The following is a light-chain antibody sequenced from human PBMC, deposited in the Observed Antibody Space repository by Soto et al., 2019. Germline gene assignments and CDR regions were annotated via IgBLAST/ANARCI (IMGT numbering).Light chain of an antibody. Sequence: EVVMTQSPATLSVSPGERATLSCRASQSVNSDLAWYQHRPGQAPRLLIYGASIRATGIPVRFSGYGSGTDFTLIISSLQSEDFAVYYCQQYNSWPPLTFGGGTKVEI. V-gene: IGKV3-15*01. CDR1: QSVNSD. J-gene: IGKJ4*01. CDR3: QQYNSWPPLT. CDR2: GAS.